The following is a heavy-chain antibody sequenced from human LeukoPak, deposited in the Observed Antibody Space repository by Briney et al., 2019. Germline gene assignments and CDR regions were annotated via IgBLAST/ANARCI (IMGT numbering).Heavy chain of an antibody. V-gene: IGHV1-2*02. D-gene: IGHD3-16*01. CDR1: GGTFTDYY. CDR3: ARDNYGTLDY. Sequence: ASVKVSCKASGGTFTDYYIHWERQAPGQGLEWMGWTCPRSGVTRYTQKFQGRVTMTRDTSISTVYMELSGLTFDDTAVYYCARDNYGTLDYWGQGTLVTVSS. CDR2: TCPRSGVT. J-gene: IGHJ4*02.